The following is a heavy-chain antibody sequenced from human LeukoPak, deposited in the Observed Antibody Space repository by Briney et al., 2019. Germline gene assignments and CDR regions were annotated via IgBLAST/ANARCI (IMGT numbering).Heavy chain of an antibody. CDR3: ARTTNGGVWFDP. J-gene: IGHJ5*02. Sequence: SETLSLTCTVSGGSITNYYWSWVRQPPGNGLEWIGYIYYSGSTNYNPSLKSRVSISVDTSKNQFSLKLSSVTAADTALYYCARTTNGGVWFDPWGQGTLVTVSS. CDR1: GGSITNYY. D-gene: IGHD3-16*01. V-gene: IGHV4-59*08. CDR2: IYYSGST.